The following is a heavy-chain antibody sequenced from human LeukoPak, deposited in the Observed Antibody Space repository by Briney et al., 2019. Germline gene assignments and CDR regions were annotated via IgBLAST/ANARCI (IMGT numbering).Heavy chain of an antibody. D-gene: IGHD3-16*01. CDR2: ISGSGGST. CDR1: GFTFSSYA. J-gene: IGHJ5*02. CDR3: ARVELGSSLGFDP. V-gene: IGHV3-23*01. Sequence: SGGSLRLSCAASGFTFSSYAMSWVRQAPGKGLEWVSGISGSGGSTYYADSVKGRFTISRDNSKNTLYLQMNSLRAEDTAVYYCARVELGSSLGFDPWGQGTLVTVSS.